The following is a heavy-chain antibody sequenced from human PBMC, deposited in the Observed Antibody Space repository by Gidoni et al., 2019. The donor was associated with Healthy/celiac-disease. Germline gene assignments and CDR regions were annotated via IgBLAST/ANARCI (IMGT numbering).Heavy chain of an antibody. J-gene: IGHJ3*02. V-gene: IGHV3-30*18. Sequence: VAVISYDGSNKYYADSVKGRFTISRDKSKNTRYLQMNSLRAEDTAVYYCAKGWDPYAEAAFDIWGQGTMVTVSS. D-gene: IGHD1-26*01. CDR3: AKGWDPYAEAAFDI. CDR2: ISYDGSNK.